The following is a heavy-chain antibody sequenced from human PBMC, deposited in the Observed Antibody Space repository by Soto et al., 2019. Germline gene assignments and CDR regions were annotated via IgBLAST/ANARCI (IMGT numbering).Heavy chain of an antibody. CDR1: GLTVSSNY. D-gene: IGHD2-2*01. CDR2: MYSGGST. J-gene: IGHJ6*02. Sequence: EVQLVESGGGLVQPGGSLRLSCAASGLTVSSNYMSWVRQAPGKGLEWVSVMYSGGSTYYADSVKSRFIISRANYKNTLYLQMDSLRVEDTAVYYCARASSLPQPLFYGMDLWGQGTTVTVSS. CDR3: ARASSLPQPLFYGMDL. V-gene: IGHV3-66*01.